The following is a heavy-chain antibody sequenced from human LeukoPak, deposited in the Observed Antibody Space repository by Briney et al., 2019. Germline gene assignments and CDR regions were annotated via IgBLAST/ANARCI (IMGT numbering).Heavy chain of an antibody. CDR2: IWYDGSNK. Sequence: PGRSLRLSCAASGFTFSSYGMHWVRQAPGKGLEWVAVIWYDGSNKYYADSVKGRFTISRDNSKNTLYLQMNSLRAEDTAVYYCAREGSSYCSGGSCYSRYYYGMDVWGQGTTVTVSS. V-gene: IGHV3-33*01. CDR3: AREGSSYCSGGSCYSRYYYGMDV. J-gene: IGHJ6*02. D-gene: IGHD2-15*01. CDR1: GFTFSSYG.